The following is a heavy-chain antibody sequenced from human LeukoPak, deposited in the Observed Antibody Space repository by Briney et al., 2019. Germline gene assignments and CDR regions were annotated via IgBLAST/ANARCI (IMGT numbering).Heavy chain of an antibody. Sequence: GESLKISCKGSGYSFTNYWIGWVRQMPGKGLEWVGIIYPGDSDTRYSPSFQGQVTISADKSISTAYLQWSSLKASDTAMYYCARPASSGSYWRDFDYWGQGTLVTVSS. CDR1: GYSFTNYW. D-gene: IGHD3-10*01. V-gene: IGHV5-51*01. J-gene: IGHJ4*02. CDR3: ARPASSGSYWRDFDY. CDR2: IYPGDSDT.